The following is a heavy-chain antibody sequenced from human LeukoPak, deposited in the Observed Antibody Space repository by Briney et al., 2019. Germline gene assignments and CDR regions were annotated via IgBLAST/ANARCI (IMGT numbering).Heavy chain of an antibody. D-gene: IGHD5/OR15-5a*01. Sequence: SETLSLTCTVSGDSINSSNYYWGWIRQPPGKGLEWIGSIYYSGSTYYNPSLKSRVTISVDTSKNQFSLKLNSVTAADTAVYYCARHRLRTTGGRYNWFDPWGQGTLVTVSS. J-gene: IGHJ5*02. CDR2: IYYSGST. CDR1: GDSINSSNYY. V-gene: IGHV4-39*01. CDR3: ARHRLRTTGGRYNWFDP.